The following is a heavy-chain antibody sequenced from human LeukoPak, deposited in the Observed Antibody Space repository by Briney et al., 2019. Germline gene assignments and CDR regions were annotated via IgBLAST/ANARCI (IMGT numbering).Heavy chain of an antibody. CDR2: ISSSGSAT. J-gene: IGHJ5*02. Sequence: GGSLRLSCAASGFTFRSYWMHWVRQAPGKGLEWVSYISSSGSATSYAESVKGRFTISRDNAKNSLYLRMNSLRADDTAVYYCVREGSGSYFSWGQGTLVTVSS. V-gene: IGHV3-48*04. CDR1: GFTFRSYW. CDR3: VREGSGSYFS. D-gene: IGHD3-10*01.